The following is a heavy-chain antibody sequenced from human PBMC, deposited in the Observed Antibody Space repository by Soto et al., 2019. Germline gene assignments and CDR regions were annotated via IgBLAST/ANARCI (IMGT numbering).Heavy chain of an antibody. V-gene: IGHV3-30*18. CDR3: AKDLGRYYYDSSGYLRGVNYYYYGMDV. J-gene: IGHJ6*02. CDR1: GFTFSSYG. CDR2: ISYDGSNK. Sequence: GGSLRLSCAASGFTFSSYGMHWVRQAPGKGLEWVAVISYDGSNKYYADSVKGRFTISRDNSKNTLYLQMNSLRAEDTAVYYCAKDLGRYYYDSSGYLRGVNYYYYGMDVWGQGTTVTVSS. D-gene: IGHD3-22*01.